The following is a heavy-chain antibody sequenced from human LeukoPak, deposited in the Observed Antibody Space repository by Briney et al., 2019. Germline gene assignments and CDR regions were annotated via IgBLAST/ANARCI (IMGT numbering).Heavy chain of an antibody. V-gene: IGHV3-30*18. CDR2: ISDDGSTK. D-gene: IGHD6-13*01. J-gene: IGHJ4*02. Sequence: GGSLRLSCAASGFTFSSYAMSWVRHAPGKGLEWVAVISDDGSTKYYADSVKGRFTISRDNSKNTLYLEMNSLRAEDTAVYYCAKEGAAGGKMQYCFDYWGQGTLVTVSS. CDR3: AKEGAAGGKMQYCFDY. CDR1: GFTFSSYA.